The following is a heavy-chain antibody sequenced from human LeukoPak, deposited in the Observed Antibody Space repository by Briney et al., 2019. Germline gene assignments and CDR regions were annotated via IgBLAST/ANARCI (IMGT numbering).Heavy chain of an antibody. V-gene: IGHV5-51*01. D-gene: IGHD3-16*01. CDR2: IFLGDSVT. CDR3: ARRLSFGGYDY. J-gene: IGHJ4*02. CDR1: GYGFTSYW. Sequence: GESLKISCKGSGYGFTSYWIGWVRQMPGKGLEWMGIIFLGDSVTRYSPSFQGQVTISADKSITTAYLQWSSPKASDTAMYYCARRLSFGGYDYWGQGTLVTVSS.